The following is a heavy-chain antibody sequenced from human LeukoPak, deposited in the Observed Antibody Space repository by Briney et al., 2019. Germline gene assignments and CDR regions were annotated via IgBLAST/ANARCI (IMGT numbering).Heavy chain of an antibody. V-gene: IGHV4-39*07. J-gene: IGHJ5*02. D-gene: IGHD6-13*01. CDR1: GGSINSTTSY. Sequence: SETLSLTCIVSGGSINSTTSYWSWIRQPPGKGLEWIGTLYYSGSTGYNPSLKSRVTTSLDTSKNQFSLKLSSVTAADTAVYYCARDCEEQQLVLDPWGQGTLVTVSS. CDR2: LYYSGST. CDR3: ARDCEEQQLVLDP.